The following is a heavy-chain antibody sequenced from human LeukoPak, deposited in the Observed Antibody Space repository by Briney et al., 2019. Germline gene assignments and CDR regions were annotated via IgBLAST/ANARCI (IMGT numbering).Heavy chain of an antibody. CDR3: ARDGISQAPCGMDV. D-gene: IGHD1-1*01. CDR2: TNAGNGNT. J-gene: IGHJ6*02. Sequence: ASVKVSCKASGYTFTSYAMHWVRQAPGQRLEWMGWTNAGNGNTKYSQKFQGRVTITRDTSASTAYMELSSLRSEDTAVYYCARDGISQAPCGMDVWGQGTTVTVSS. CDR1: GYTFTSYA. V-gene: IGHV1-3*01.